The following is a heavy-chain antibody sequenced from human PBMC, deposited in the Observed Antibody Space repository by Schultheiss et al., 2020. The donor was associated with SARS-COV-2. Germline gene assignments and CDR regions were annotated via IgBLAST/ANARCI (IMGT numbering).Heavy chain of an antibody. D-gene: IGHD4-17*01. J-gene: IGHJ6*02. CDR2: MNPNSGNT. Sequence: ASVKVSCKASGYTFTSYGINWVRQATGQGLEWMGWMNPNSGNTGYAQKFQGRVTMTRNTSISTAYMELSSLRSEDTAVYYCARLRATVTTNYYYGMDVWGQGTTVTVSS. V-gene: IGHV1-8*02. CDR3: ARLRATVTTNYYYGMDV. CDR1: GYTFTSYG.